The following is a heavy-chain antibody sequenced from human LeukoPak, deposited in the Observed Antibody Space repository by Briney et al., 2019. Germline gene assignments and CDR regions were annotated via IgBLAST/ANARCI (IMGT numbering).Heavy chain of an antibody. CDR1: GFTFSTYA. V-gene: IGHV3-23*01. Sequence: SGGSLRLSCAASGFTFSTYAMSWVRQIPGKGLEWVSGINGNGGNTYYADSVKGRFTISRDNSKNTLYLQMNSLRAEDTAVYYCAKFPYDFWSGYYTYWGQGTLVTVSS. J-gene: IGHJ4*02. CDR2: INGNGGNT. CDR3: AKFPYDFWSGYYTY. D-gene: IGHD3-3*01.